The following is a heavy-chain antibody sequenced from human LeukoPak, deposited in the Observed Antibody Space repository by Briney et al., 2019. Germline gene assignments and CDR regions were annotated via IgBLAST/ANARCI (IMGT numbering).Heavy chain of an antibody. CDR2: ISYDGSNK. Sequence: GGSLRLSCAASGFTFSSYAMHWVRQAPGKGLEWVAVISYDGSNKYYADSVKGRFTISRDNSKNTLYLQMNSLRAEDTAVYYCARAPPRKPYYYDPGDYWGQGALVTVSS. V-gene: IGHV3-30-3*01. CDR3: ARAPPRKPYYYDPGDY. CDR1: GFTFSSYA. D-gene: IGHD3-22*01. J-gene: IGHJ4*02.